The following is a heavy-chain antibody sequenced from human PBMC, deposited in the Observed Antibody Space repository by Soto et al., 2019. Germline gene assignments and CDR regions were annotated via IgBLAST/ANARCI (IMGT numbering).Heavy chain of an antibody. CDR1: GFTFSNFA. Sequence: DVQLLASGGGLVQPGGSLRLSCAASGFTFSNFAMSWVRQAPGKGLEWVSAISGGATSTYYADIVKGRFTISRDNSKNTLSLQMNGLSVEDPALYYCAKGPTLVFPQLGHWGPGTLVTVSP. V-gene: IGHV3-23*01. CDR3: AKGPTLVFPQLGH. D-gene: IGHD2-2*01. CDR2: ISGGATST. J-gene: IGHJ4*02.